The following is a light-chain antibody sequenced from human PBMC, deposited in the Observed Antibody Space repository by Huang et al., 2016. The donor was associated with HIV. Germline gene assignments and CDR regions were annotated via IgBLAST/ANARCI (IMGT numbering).Light chain of an antibody. CDR3: QQYQDWPRT. V-gene: IGKV3-15*01. CDR2: GAS. J-gene: IGKJ1*01. CDR1: QSVSSN. Sequence: EIVMMQSPGTLSLSPGERATLSCRPSQSVSSNLAWYQHKPGQAPRPLIYGASTRATGVPARFSGSGSGTEFTLTISSLQSDDFVVYYCQQYQDWPRTFGQGTKVEIK.